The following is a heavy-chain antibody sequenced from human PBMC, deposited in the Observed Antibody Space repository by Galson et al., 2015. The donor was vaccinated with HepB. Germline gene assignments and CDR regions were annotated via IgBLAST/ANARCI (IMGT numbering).Heavy chain of an antibody. Sequence: EVKKPGESLKISCKGSGYSFTSYWIGWVRQMPGKGLEWMGIIYPGDSDTRYSPSFQGQVTISADKSISTAYLQWSSLKASDTAMYYCARGPRDGDNYYYYYGMDVWGQGTTVTVSS. J-gene: IGHJ6*02. CDR3: ARGPRDGDNYYYYYGMDV. CDR1: GYSFTSYW. CDR2: IYPGDSDT. V-gene: IGHV5-51*01. D-gene: IGHD3-3*01.